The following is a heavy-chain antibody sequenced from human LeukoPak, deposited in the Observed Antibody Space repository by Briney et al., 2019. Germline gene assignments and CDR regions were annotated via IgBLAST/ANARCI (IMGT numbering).Heavy chain of an antibody. J-gene: IGHJ4*02. CDR1: GYTFTGYY. CDR2: INPNSGGT. CDR3: ARDVGRAVAGHFGY. Sequence: GASVKVSCKASGYTFTGYYMHWVRQAPGQGLEWMGWINPNSGGTNYAQKFQGRVTMTRDTSISTAYMELSRLRSDDTAVYYCARDVGRAVAGHFGYWGQGTLVTVSS. V-gene: IGHV1-2*02. D-gene: IGHD6-19*01.